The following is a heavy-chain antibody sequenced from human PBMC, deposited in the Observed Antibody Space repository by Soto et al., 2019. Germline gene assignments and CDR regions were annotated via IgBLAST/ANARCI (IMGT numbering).Heavy chain of an antibody. J-gene: IGHJ6*02. CDR3: ARRGWYGNVSGYDPKTPLYGMDV. V-gene: IGHV4-30-4*01. CDR1: GGSISSGDYY. Sequence: PSETLSLTCTVSGGSISSGDYYWSWIRQPPGKGLEWIGYIYYSGSTYYNPSLKSRVTISVDTSKNQFSLKLSSVTAADTAVYYCARRGWYGNVSGYDPKTPLYGMDVWGQGTTVTVSS. D-gene: IGHD5-12*01. CDR2: IYYSGST.